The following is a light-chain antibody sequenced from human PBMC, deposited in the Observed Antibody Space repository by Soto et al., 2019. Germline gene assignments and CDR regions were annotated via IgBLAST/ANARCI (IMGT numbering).Light chain of an antibody. V-gene: IGLV2-14*01. CDR1: SSDVGGYNY. CDR3: NSYTTSNTRQIV. J-gene: IGLJ1*01. CDR2: DVS. Sequence: QSALTQPASVSGSPGQSITISCTGTSSDVGGYNYVSWYQQHPGKAHKFMIYDVSNRPSGVPTLFSGSKSGNTASLTISGLQAEDEADYYCNSYTTSNTRQIVFGTGTKVTVL.